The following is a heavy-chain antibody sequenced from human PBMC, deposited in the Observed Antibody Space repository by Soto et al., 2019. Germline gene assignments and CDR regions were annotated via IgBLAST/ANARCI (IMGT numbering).Heavy chain of an antibody. CDR2: IYYSGST. CDR3: ARAKVGATDLFDY. D-gene: IGHD1-26*01. V-gene: IGHV4-59*05. CDR1: GGSVSSYY. Sequence: SETLSLTCTVSGGSVSSYYWRWIRQPPGKGLEWIGSIYYSGSTYYNPSLKSRVTISVDTSKNQFSLKLSSVTAADTAVYYCARAKVGATDLFDYWGKGTLVTVSS. J-gene: IGHJ4*02.